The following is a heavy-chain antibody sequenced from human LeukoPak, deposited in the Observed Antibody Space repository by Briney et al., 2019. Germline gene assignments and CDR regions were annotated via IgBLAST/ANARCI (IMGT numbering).Heavy chain of an antibody. CDR1: GFTFNTYS. V-gene: IGHV3-53*01. CDR2: IYSGGST. J-gene: IGHJ4*02. CDR3: ARAPHPFDY. Sequence: PGGSLRLSCAASGFTFNTYSMNWVRQAPGKGLEWVSVIYSGGSTYYADSVKGRFTISRDNSKNTLYLQMNSLRAEDTAVYYCARAPHPFDYWGQRTLVTVSS.